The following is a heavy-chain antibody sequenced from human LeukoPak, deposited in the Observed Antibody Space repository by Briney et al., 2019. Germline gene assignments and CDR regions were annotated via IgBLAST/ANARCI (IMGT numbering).Heavy chain of an antibody. CDR1: GHSSNTFG. D-gene: IGHD6-19*01. CDR3: ARGTIAVTGTIDF. Sequence: ASVKVSCKASGHSSNTFGITWVRQAPGQGLEWMGWINPNSGGTNYAQKFQGRVTMTRDTSISTAYMELNRLRSDDTAVYYCARGTIAVTGTIDFWGQGTLVTVSS. J-gene: IGHJ4*02. CDR2: INPNSGGT. V-gene: IGHV1-2*02.